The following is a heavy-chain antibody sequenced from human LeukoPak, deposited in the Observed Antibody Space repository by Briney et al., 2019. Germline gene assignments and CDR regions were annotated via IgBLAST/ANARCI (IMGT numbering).Heavy chain of an antibody. J-gene: IGHJ4*02. Sequence: PGGSLRLSCAASGFTFSDYYMSWIRQAPGKGLEWVSAISGSGGSTYYADSVKGRFTISRDNSKNTLYLQMNSLRAEDTAVYYCAKEEVRGVCEYWGQGTLVTVSS. CDR2: ISGSGGST. V-gene: IGHV3-23*01. D-gene: IGHD3-10*01. CDR3: AKEEVRGVCEY. CDR1: GFTFSDYY.